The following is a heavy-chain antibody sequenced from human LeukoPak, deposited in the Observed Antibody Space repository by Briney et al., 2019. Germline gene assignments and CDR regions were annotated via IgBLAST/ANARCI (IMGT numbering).Heavy chain of an antibody. Sequence: PSETLSLTCTVSGGSMNNYYWTWIRQTPGRGLEWIGYIYYSGSTDYNPSLKSRVTISVDTSRNQFSLKLSSVTAADTAVYYCARDSAAENLLDYWGQGTLVTVSS. J-gene: IGHJ4*02. V-gene: IGHV4-59*12. CDR2: IYYSGST. CDR3: ARDSAAENLLDY. CDR1: GGSMNNYY. D-gene: IGHD1-26*01.